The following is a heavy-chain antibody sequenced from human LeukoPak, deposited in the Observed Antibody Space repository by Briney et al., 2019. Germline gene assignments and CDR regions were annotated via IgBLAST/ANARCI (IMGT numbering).Heavy chain of an antibody. D-gene: IGHD6-19*01. CDR3: AKDGLVIAVADSAFDI. CDR1: GFTFSSYA. CDR2: ISGSGGST. Sequence: GGSLRLPCAASGFTFSSYAMSWVRQAPGKGLEWVSAISGSGGSTYYADSVKGRFTISRDNSKNTLYLQMNSLRAEDTAVYYCAKDGLVIAVADSAFDIWGQGTVVTVSS. V-gene: IGHV3-23*01. J-gene: IGHJ3*02.